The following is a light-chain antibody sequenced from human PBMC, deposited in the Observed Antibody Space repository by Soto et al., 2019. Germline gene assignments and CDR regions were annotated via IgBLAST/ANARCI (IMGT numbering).Light chain of an antibody. CDR1: QSVSSSY. V-gene: IGKV3-20*01. CDR3: QQYGSSAWT. CDR2: GAS. Sequence: EIVLTQSPGTLSLSPGERATLSCRASQSVSSSYLAWYQQKPGQAPRLLIYGASSRATGIPDRFSGSGSGKDFNLTISRLEPEDFAVYYCQQYGSSAWTFGQGTKVEIK. J-gene: IGKJ1*01.